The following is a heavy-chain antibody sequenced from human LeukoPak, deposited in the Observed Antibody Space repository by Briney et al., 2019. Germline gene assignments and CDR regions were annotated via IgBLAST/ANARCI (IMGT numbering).Heavy chain of an antibody. CDR2: INPNSGGT. Sequence: ASVKVSCKASGYTFTGYYMHWVRQAPGQGLEWMGWINPNSGGTNYAQKFQGRVTMTRDTSISTAYMELSRLRSGDTAVYYCAREYYYDSSGYYRFFDYWGQGTLVTVSS. CDR3: AREYYYDSSGYYRFFDY. D-gene: IGHD3-22*01. J-gene: IGHJ4*02. CDR1: GYTFTGYY. V-gene: IGHV1-2*02.